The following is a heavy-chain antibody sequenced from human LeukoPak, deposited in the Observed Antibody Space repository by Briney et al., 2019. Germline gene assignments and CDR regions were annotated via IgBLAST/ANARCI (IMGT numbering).Heavy chain of an antibody. V-gene: IGHV4-39*01. D-gene: IGHD3-22*01. CDR3: ARRDSSGYYYGLADY. CDR1: GGSISSSSYY. CDR2: IYYSGST. Sequence: SETLSLTCTVSGGSISSSSYYWGSIRQPPGKGLEWIGSIYYSGSTYYNPSLKSRVTISVDTSKNQFSLKLSSVTAADTAVYYCARRDSSGYYYGLADYWGQGTLVTVSS. J-gene: IGHJ4*02.